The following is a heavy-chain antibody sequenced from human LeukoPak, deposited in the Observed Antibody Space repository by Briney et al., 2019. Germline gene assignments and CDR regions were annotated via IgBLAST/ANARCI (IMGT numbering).Heavy chain of an antibody. J-gene: IGHJ4*02. CDR2: IKYIDYGGTT. Sequence: PGGSLRLSCAASAFAAISSYMSWVRQAPGKGLEWVGRIKYIDYGGTTDYAAPVKGRFYISRDTSKNTLYLQLSSVTAADTAVYYCARDPSTYGQGRDYWGQGTLVSVSS. V-gene: IGHV3-15*05. CDR1: AFAAISSY. CDR3: ARDPSTYGQGRDY. D-gene: IGHD3-10*01.